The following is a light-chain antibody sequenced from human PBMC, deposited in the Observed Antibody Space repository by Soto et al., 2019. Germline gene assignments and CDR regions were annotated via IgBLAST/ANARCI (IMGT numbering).Light chain of an antibody. V-gene: IGLV2-8*01. CDR3: SSFEASNNLL. CDR1: SSDVGGYNY. J-gene: IGLJ2*01. Sequence: QSVLTQPPSASGSPGQSVTISCTGTSSDVGGYNYVSWYQQHPGTAPKLMIYEVSKRPSGVPDRFSGSKSGNTASLTVSGLQVEDEADYYCSSFEASNNLLFGGGTKVTVL. CDR2: EVS.